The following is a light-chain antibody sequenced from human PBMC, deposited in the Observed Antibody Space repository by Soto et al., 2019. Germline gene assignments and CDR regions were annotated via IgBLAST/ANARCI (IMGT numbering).Light chain of an antibody. CDR2: KAS. V-gene: IGKV1-5*03. CDR3: QQYSSPPLT. CDR1: QSISSW. Sequence: DIQMTQSPSTLSASVGDRVTITCRASQSISSWFAWYQQKPGKAPKLLIYKASSLESGVPSRFSGSGSGTEFTLSISSLQPDDFGTYHCQQYSSPPLTFGGGTKVEIK. J-gene: IGKJ4*01.